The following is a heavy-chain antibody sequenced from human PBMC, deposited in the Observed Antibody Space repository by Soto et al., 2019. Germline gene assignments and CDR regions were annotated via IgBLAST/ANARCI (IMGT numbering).Heavy chain of an antibody. D-gene: IGHD3-22*01. CDR1: GGTFSSYA. Sequence: GASVKVSCKASGGTFSSYAISWVRQAPGQGLEWMGGIIPIFGTANYAQKFQGRVTITADESTSTAYMELSSLRSEDTAVYYCARALLQAIYYSGMDVWGQGTTVTVSS. V-gene: IGHV1-69*13. CDR3: ARALLQAIYYSGMDV. J-gene: IGHJ6*02. CDR2: IIPIFGTA.